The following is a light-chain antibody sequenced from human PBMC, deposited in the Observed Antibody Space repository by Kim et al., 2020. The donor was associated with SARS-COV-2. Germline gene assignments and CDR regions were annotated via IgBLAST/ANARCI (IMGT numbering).Light chain of an antibody. Sequence: LVLTQSPSAAASLGASVKLTCTLSSGHSRYAIAWHQQQPEKGPRYLMKLNSDGSHSKGDGIPDRFSGSSSGAERYLTISSLQSEDESDYYCQTWDTGIQVFGGGTQLTVL. CDR2: LNSDGSH. CDR3: QTWDTGIQV. J-gene: IGLJ3*02. CDR1: SGHSRYA. V-gene: IGLV4-69*01.